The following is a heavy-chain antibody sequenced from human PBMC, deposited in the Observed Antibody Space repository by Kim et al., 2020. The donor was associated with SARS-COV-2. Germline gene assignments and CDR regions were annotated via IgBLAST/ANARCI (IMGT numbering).Heavy chain of an antibody. CDR2: LSFSGGAT. CDR1: GFTFRDFA. D-gene: IGHD6-19*01. CDR3: AKNEGGVAAGTFDY. Sequence: GGSLRLSCAASGFTFRDFAMTWVRQAPGKGLEWVSSLSFSGGATYYADSDVKGRFTISRDDSKNILYLQMNSLRVEDTAIYYCAKNEGGVAAGTFDYWG. J-gene: IGHJ4*01. V-gene: IGHV3-23*01.